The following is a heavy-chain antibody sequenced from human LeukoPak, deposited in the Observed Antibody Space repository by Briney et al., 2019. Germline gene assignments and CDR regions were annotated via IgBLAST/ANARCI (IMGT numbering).Heavy chain of an antibody. CDR2: IWYDGGTI. Sequence: GGSLRLSCAASGFTFSAYAMHWVRQAPGKGLEWVAVIWYDGGTIYYADSVQGRFTISRDNSRNTLYLQMNSLRVEDTAVYYCAKTATNWYPDSWGQGTLVTVSS. CDR3: AKTATNWYPDS. J-gene: IGHJ4*02. CDR1: GFTFSAYA. D-gene: IGHD1-1*01. V-gene: IGHV3-33*06.